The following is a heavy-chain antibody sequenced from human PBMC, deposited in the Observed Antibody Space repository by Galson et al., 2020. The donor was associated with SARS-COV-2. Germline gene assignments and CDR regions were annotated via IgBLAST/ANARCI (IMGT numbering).Heavy chain of an antibody. D-gene: IGHD3-10*01. Sequence: KMSGPTLVKPTQTLTLTCTFSGFSLSTSGVGVGWIRQPPGKALEWLALIYWDDDKRYSPSLKSRLTITKDTSKNQVVLTMTNMDPVDTATYYCARRSQLLWFGELLLGFDYWGQGTLVTVSS. CDR3: ARRSQLLWFGELLLGFDY. CDR1: GFSLSTSGVG. CDR2: IYWDDDK. J-gene: IGHJ4*02. V-gene: IGHV2-5*02.